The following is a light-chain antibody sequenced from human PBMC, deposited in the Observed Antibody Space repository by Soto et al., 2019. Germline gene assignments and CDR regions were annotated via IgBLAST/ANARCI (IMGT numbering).Light chain of an antibody. CDR1: QTVSST. CDR3: QQYNNWPWT. CDR2: GAS. Sequence: EIVMTQSPATLSVSPGERATLSCRASQTVSSTLAWYQQKPGQAPRLLIHGASTRATGIPARFSGSGSGTDFTLTISSLQSEDFAVYYCQQYNNWPWTFGQGTKLEIK. J-gene: IGKJ2*02. V-gene: IGKV3-15*01.